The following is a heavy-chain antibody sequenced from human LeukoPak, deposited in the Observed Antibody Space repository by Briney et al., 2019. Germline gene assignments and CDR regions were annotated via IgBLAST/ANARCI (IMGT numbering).Heavy chain of an antibody. CDR1: GYTFTGYY. V-gene: IGHV1-2*02. CDR2: INPNSGGT. D-gene: IGHD2-2*01. Sequence: ASVKVSCKASGYTFTGYYMHWVRQAPGQGLEWMGWINPNSGGTNYAQKFQGRVTMTRDTSISTAYMELSRLRSEDTAVYYCARDVGYCSSTSCYGGFGYYYGMDVWGKGTTVTVSS. CDR3: ARDVGYCSSTSCYGGFGYYYGMDV. J-gene: IGHJ6*04.